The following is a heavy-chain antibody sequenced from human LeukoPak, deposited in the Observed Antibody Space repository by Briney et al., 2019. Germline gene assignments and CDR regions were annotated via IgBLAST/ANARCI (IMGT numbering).Heavy chain of an antibody. Sequence: PGGSLRLSCAASGFTFSSYEMNWVRQAPGKGLEWVSYISSSGSTIYYADSVKGRFTISRDNAKNSLYLQMNSLRAEDTAVYYCARGLGIAAAGPYGMDVWGQGTTVTVSS. J-gene: IGHJ6*02. D-gene: IGHD6-13*01. CDR1: GFTFSSYE. V-gene: IGHV3-48*03. CDR2: ISSSGSTI. CDR3: ARGLGIAAAGPYGMDV.